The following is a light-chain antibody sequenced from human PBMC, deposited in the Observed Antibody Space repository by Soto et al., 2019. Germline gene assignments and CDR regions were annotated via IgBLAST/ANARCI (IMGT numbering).Light chain of an antibody. CDR3: QNFGT. J-gene: IGKJ1*01. Sequence: DMQMTQSQSYLSASVGDRVTITCRASHDIRHYVAWHQQKPGQVPRLLIYGASTLQSGVPSRFSGRDSGTDFTLTISNLQPEDVATYYCQNFGTFGQGTKVDIK. CDR1: HDIRHY. CDR2: GAS. V-gene: IGKV1-27*01.